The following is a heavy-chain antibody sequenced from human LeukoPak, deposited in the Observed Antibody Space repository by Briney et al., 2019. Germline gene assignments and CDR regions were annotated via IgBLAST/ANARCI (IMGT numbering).Heavy chain of an antibody. V-gene: IGHV5-51*01. CDR2: IYPGDSDS. CDR1: GYNFTNYW. CDR3: ARTAKGTVSGVWYFDL. Sequence: GESLKISCQASGYNFTNYWIAWVRQMPGKGLEWVGIIYPGDSDSRCSPSFQGHVTISTDKSISAAYLQWSSLNASDSPMYFCARTAKGTVSGVWYFDLWGRGTLVTVSS. J-gene: IGHJ2*01. D-gene: IGHD4-17*01.